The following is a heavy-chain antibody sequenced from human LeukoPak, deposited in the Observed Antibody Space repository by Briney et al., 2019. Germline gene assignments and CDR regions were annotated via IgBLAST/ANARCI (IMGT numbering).Heavy chain of an antibody. J-gene: IGHJ4*02. D-gene: IGHD2-2*01. CDR3: AREGVPAAVDY. Sequence: ASVKVSCKTSGYTFTNYGVNWVRQAPGQGLEWMGWIHPNSGGTKYAQQFQGRVTMTRDTSIGTAYMELSSLTSDDTAVYYCAREGVPAAVDYWGQGTLVTVSS. V-gene: IGHV1-2*02. CDR2: IHPNSGGT. CDR1: GYTFTNYG.